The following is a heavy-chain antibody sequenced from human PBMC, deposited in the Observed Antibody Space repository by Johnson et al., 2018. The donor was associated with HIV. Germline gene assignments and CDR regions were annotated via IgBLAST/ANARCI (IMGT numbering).Heavy chain of an antibody. CDR1: RSSFSTYW. J-gene: IGHJ3*02. D-gene: IGHD1-20*01. CDR3: ARDRERYNWNLGAFDI. V-gene: IGHV3-7*01. Sequence: MLLVESGGGLVQPGGSLKLSCAASRSSFSTYWMAWVRQAPGKRLEWLTNIRQDGNEINYADSVKGRFTISRDNSKNTLYLQMNSLRAEDTAVYYCARDRERYNWNLGAFDIWGQGTMVTVSS. CDR2: IRQDGNEI.